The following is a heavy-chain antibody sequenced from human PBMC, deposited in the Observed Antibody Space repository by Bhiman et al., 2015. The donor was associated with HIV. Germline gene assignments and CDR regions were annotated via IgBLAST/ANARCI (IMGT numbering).Heavy chain of an antibody. J-gene: IGHJ4*02. V-gene: IGHV3-23*01. D-gene: IGHD2-8*01. Sequence: EVQLLESGGGLAQPGGSLRLSCAVSGFTFSNYAMDWVRQAPGKGLEWVSTLSGSGYTTYYADSVKGRFTISRDNSKNTLYLQMNSLTAHDTAVYYCASRYCTHGACYFLDSWGQGTLVTVSS. CDR2: LSGSGYTT. CDR3: ASRYCTHGACYFLDS. CDR1: GFTFSNYA.